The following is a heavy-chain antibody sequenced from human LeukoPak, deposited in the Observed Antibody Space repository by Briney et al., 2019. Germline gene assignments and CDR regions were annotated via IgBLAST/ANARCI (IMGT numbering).Heavy chain of an antibody. D-gene: IGHD3-10*01. CDR3: ASARGPYYYHHMDV. CDR2: IRYDGSNK. Sequence: GGSLRLSCAASGFTFSSYGMHWVRQAPGKGLEWVAFIRYDGSNKYYADSVKGRFTVSRDNSKNTLYLQMNSLRAEDTAVYYCASARGPYYYHHMDVWGQGTTVTVSS. V-gene: IGHV3-30*02. J-gene: IGHJ6*02. CDR1: GFTFSSYG.